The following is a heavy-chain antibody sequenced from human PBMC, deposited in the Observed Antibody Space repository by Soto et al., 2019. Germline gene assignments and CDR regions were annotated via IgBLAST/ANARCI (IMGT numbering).Heavy chain of an antibody. J-gene: IGHJ4*02. V-gene: IGHV5-51*01. Sequence: PGESLKISCKASGYNFTTNWIGWVRQMPGKGLEWMGIIYPGDSDVRYSPSFQGQVTISADKSFSTAYLQWSSLKASDSAMYYCARRGTSGKRLDYWGQGTLVTVSS. CDR1: GYNFTTNW. D-gene: IGHD1-26*01. CDR2: IYPGDSDV. CDR3: ARRGTSGKRLDY.